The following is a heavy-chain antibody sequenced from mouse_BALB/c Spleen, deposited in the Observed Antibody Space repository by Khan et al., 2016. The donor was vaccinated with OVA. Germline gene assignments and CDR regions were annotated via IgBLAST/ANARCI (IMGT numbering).Heavy chain of an antibody. D-gene: IGHD1-2*01. Sequence: QVQLKQSGAELARPGASVKLSCKASGYTFTDYYINWVKQRTGQGLEWIGEFSPGSGDTYYNEKFKGKATLTADKSSSTAYMQLSSLTSKAAAVYFCARRNYFGYTFAYWGQGTLVTVSA. J-gene: IGHJ3*01. V-gene: IGHV1-77*01. CDR2: FSPGSGDT. CDR3: ARRNYFGYTFAY. CDR1: GYTFTDYY.